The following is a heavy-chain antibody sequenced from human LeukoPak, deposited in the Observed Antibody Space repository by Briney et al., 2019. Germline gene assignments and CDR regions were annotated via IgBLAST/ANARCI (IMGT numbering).Heavy chain of an antibody. J-gene: IGHJ4*02. D-gene: IGHD6-6*01. CDR3: ARATGGSSTKSYYFDY. CDR2: ISSSSSYI. V-gene: IGHV3-21*01. Sequence: GGSLRLSCAASGFTFSSYSMNWVRHAPGKGLKWVSSISSSSSYIYYADSVKGRFTISGDNAKNSLYLQMNSLRAEDTAVYYCARATGGSSTKSYYFDYWGQGTLVTVSS. CDR1: GFTFSSYS.